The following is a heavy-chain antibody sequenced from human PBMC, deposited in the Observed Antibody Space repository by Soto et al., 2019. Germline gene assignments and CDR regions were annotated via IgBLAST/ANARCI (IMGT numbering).Heavy chain of an antibody. CDR1: GVSISSGNW. V-gene: IGHV4-4*02. CDR3: ARLVYDTRLNYMYFDF. CDR2: IFHDGTA. D-gene: IGHD3-10*01. Sequence: NPSETLSLTCAVSGVSISSGNWWTWVRQSPQRGLEYIGEIFHDGTANYYPSFERRVAISVDTSKNQFSLKLTSVTAADTATYFCARLVYDTRLNYMYFDFWGQGTLVTVSS. J-gene: IGHJ4*02.